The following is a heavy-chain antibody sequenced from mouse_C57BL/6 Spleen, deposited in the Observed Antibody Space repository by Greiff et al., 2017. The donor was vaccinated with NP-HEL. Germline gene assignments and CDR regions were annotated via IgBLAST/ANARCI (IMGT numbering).Heavy chain of an antibody. D-gene: IGHD4-1*02. V-gene: IGHV1-82*01. Sequence: VQLQQSGPELVKPGASVKISCKASGYAFSSSWMNWVKQRPGKGLEWIGRLYPGDGDTNYNGKFKGKATLTADKSSSTAYMQLSSLTSEDSAVYCCAREGATGSLYYFDYWGQGTTLTVSS. CDR3: AREGATGSLYYFDY. CDR1: GYAFSSSW. J-gene: IGHJ2*01. CDR2: LYPGDGDT.